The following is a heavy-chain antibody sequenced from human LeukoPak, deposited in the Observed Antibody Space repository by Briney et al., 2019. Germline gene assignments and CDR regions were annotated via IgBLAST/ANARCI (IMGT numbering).Heavy chain of an antibody. J-gene: IGHJ4*02. CDR2: IYYTGRT. CDR3: ARESGYSYGNYYFDY. D-gene: IGHD5-18*01. CDR1: GGPISVDY. V-gene: IGHV4-59*01. Sequence: PSETLSLTCIVSGGPISVDYWNWIRQAPGKGLEWIGYIYYTGRTKYNPSLASRLTISIDTSKNQFSLKLSSVTAADTAVYYCARESGYSYGNYYFDYWGQGNLVTVSS.